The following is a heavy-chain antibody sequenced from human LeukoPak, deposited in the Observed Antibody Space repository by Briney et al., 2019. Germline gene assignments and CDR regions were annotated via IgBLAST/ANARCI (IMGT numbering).Heavy chain of an antibody. CDR3: ARHGLYYYDSSGAYDAFDI. Sequence: SEPLSLTCTVSGGSMSSYYWSWIRQPPGKGLEWIGYIYYSGSTNYNPSLKSRVTISVDTSKNQFSLKLSSVTAADTAVYYCARHGLYYYDSSGAYDAFDIWGQGTMVTVSS. D-gene: IGHD3-22*01. V-gene: IGHV4-59*08. CDR1: GGSMSSYY. CDR2: IYYSGST. J-gene: IGHJ3*02.